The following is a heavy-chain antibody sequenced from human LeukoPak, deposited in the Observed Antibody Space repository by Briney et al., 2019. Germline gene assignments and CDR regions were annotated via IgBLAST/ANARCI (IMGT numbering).Heavy chain of an antibody. V-gene: IGHV1-2*02. CDR2: INPNSGGT. Sequence: ASVKVSCKASGYTFTGYYMHWVRQAPGQGLEWMGWINPNSGGTNYAQKFQGRVTMTRDTSTSTVYMELSSLRSEDTAVYYCARDVLTMVRGALLYWGQGTLVTVSS. CDR3: ARDVLTMVRGALLY. D-gene: IGHD3-10*01. CDR1: GYTFTGYY. J-gene: IGHJ4*02.